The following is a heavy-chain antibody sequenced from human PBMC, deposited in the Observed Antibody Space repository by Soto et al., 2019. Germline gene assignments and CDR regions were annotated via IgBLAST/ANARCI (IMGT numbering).Heavy chain of an antibody. V-gene: IGHV3-23*01. J-gene: IGHJ4*02. CDR2: ISGSGGST. CDR1: GFTFSSYA. D-gene: IGHD2-15*01. CDR3: AKDGRYCIVCSCIPETYHFYD. Sequence: GGSLRLSCAASGFTFSSYAMSWVRQAPGKGLEWVSAISGSGGSTYYADSVKGRFTISRDNSKNTLYLQMNSLRAEDTAVYYCAKDGRYCIVCSCIPETYHFYDWGQGTLVPVSA.